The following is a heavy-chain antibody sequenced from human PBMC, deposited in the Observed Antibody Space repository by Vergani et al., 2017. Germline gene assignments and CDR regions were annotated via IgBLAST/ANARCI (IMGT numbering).Heavy chain of an antibody. J-gene: IGHJ1*01. CDR2: ISYDGSNK. CDR1: GFTFSSYS. V-gene: IGHV3-30*03. D-gene: IGHD2-2*02. Sequence: VQLVESGGGLVKPGGSLRLSCAASGFTFSSYSMNWVRQAPGKGLEWVAVISYDGSNKYYADSVKGRFTISRDNSKNTLYLQMNSLRAEDTAVYYCARAPSSLLYRAGYFQHWGQGTLVTVSS. CDR3: ARAPSSLLYRAGYFQH.